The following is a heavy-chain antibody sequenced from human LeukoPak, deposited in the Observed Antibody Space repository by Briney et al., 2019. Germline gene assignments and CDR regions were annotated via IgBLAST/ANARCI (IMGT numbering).Heavy chain of an antibody. J-gene: IGHJ4*02. Sequence: ASVKVSCKASGYTFTSYGISWVRQAPGRGLEWMGWISAYNGNTNYAQKLQGRVTMTTDTSTSTAYMELRSLRSDDTAVYYCAWSYLHSSGLPFDYWGQGTLVTVSS. CDR2: ISAYNGNT. CDR3: AWSYLHSSGLPFDY. CDR1: GYTFTSYG. V-gene: IGHV1-18*01. D-gene: IGHD6-19*01.